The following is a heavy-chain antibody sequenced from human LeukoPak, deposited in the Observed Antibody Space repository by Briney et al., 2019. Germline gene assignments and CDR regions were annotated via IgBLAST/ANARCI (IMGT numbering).Heavy chain of an antibody. V-gene: IGHV3-48*03. Sequence: PGGSLRLSCAASGFTFSSYEMNWVRQAPGKGLEWVSYISSSGSTIYYADSVKGRFTISRDNAKNSLYLQMNSLRAEDTAVYYCARGGTRHYDILTGYYLITQYFDYWGQGTLVIVSS. CDR2: ISSSGSTI. CDR3: ARGGTRHYDILTGYYLITQYFDY. CDR1: GFTFSSYE. D-gene: IGHD3-9*01. J-gene: IGHJ4*02.